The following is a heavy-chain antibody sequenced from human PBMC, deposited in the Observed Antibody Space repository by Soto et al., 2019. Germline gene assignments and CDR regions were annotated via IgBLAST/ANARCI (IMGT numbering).Heavy chain of an antibody. CDR2: IVVGSGHT. V-gene: IGHV1-58*01. CDR3: ATPDYGDYWYFDL. CDR1: GFPFSSSV. J-gene: IGHJ2*01. Sequence: QMQLVQSGPEVKKPGTSVKVSCKASGFPFSSSVVQWVRQGRGQRLEWIGWIVVGSGHTKYAQKFQERVSITRDTSTSTAYMELTSLRSEDTAMYYCATPDYGDYWYFDLWGRGTLVTVSS. D-gene: IGHD4-17*01.